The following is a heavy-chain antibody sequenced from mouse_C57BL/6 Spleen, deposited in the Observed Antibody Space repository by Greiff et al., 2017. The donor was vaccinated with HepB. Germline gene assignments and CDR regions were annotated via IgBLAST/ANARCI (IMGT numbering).Heavy chain of an antibody. D-gene: IGHD1-1*01. CDR1: GFSLTSYG. J-gene: IGHJ2*01. V-gene: IGHV2-5*01. CDR3: AKNYYASPYIDY. CDR2: IWRGGST. Sequence: QVQLKESGPGLVQPSQSLSITCTVSGFSLTSYGVHWVRQSPGKGLEWLGVIWRGGSTNYNAAFMSRLSITKDNSKSQVFFKMNSLQADDTAIYYCAKNYYASPYIDYWGQGATLSVSS.